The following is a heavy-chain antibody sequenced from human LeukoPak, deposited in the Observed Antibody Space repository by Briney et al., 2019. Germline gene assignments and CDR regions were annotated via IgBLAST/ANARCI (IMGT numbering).Heavy chain of an antibody. J-gene: IGHJ4*02. CDR1: GGSISSYY. Sequence: SETLSLTCTVSGGSISSYYWSWIRQPAGKGLEWIGRIYTSGSTNYNPSLKSRVTMSVDTSKNQSSLKLSSVTAADTAVYYCARDHDYDSSGLGLYYFDYWGQGTLVTVSS. D-gene: IGHD3-22*01. V-gene: IGHV4-4*07. CDR2: IYTSGST. CDR3: ARDHDYDSSGLGLYYFDY.